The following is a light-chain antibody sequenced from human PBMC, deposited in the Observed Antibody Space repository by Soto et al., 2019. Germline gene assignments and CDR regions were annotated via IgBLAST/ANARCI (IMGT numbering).Light chain of an antibody. Sequence: SALTQPRSVSGSPGQSVIISCTGASSDVGGYNYVSWYQQHPGKAPKLIIYDVSKRPSGVPDRFSGSKSGNTASLTISGLQAEDEADYYCCSYAGRYTFYVFGTGTKLTVL. J-gene: IGLJ1*01. V-gene: IGLV2-11*01. CDR2: DVS. CDR3: CSYAGRYTFYV. CDR1: SSDVGGYNY.